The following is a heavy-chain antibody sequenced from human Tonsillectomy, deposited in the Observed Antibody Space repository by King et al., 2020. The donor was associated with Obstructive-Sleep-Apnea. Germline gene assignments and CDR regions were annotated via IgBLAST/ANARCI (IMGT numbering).Heavy chain of an antibody. CDR2: IYYSGST. V-gene: IGHV4-59*08. CDR1: GGSISSYC. D-gene: IGHD3-22*01. CDR3: ARHYYDSSGSLNWFDP. J-gene: IGHJ5*02. Sequence: VQLQESGPGLVKPSETLSLTCTVSGGSISSYCWGWIRQPPGKGLEWIGCIYYSGSTTYNPSLKSRVTISVDTFKNHFSRNLNSVTAADTAVYYCARHYYDSSGSLNWFDPWGQGTQVTVSS.